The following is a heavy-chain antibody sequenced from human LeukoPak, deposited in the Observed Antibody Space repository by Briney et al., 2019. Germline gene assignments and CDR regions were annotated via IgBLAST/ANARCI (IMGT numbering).Heavy chain of an antibody. CDR1: GFTFSSYW. D-gene: IGHD2-2*01. CDR2: INSDGSST. J-gene: IGHJ5*02. CDR3: ARDQYCSSTNCYYNWFAP. Sequence: GGSLRLSCAASGFTFSSYWMRWVRHAPGKGLVWVSRINSDGSSTSYADSVKGRFTISRDNATTTLYLQMNSLRAEATAVYYCARDQYCSSTNCYYNWFAPWGQGTLATVSS. V-gene: IGHV3-74*01.